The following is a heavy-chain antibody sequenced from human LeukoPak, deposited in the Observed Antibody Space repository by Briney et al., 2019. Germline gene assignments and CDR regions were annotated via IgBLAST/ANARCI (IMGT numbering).Heavy chain of an antibody. Sequence: GGSLRLSCAASRFTFSRYSMNWVRQAPGKGLEWDSYISSSSSTMYYADSVKGRFTISRDSAKNSLYLQMNSLRVEDTAVYYCARAPYSGYDLQAFDYWGQGTLVTVSS. V-gene: IGHV3-48*01. CDR3: ARAPYSGYDLQAFDY. CDR2: ISSSSSTM. D-gene: IGHD5-12*01. CDR1: RFTFSRYS. J-gene: IGHJ4*02.